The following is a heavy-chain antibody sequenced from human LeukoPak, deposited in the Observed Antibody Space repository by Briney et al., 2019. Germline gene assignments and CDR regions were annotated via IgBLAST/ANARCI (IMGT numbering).Heavy chain of an antibody. CDR3: ARPISGSYTNWFDP. D-gene: IGHD3-10*01. Sequence: GGSLRLSCAASGFTFSGYAMHWVRQAPGKGLEWVALISYDGNNKYYADYVKGRFTISRDNAKNSLYLQMNSLRAEDTAVYYCARPISGSYTNWFDPWGQGTLVTVSS. J-gene: IGHJ5*02. V-gene: IGHV3-30*04. CDR2: ISYDGNNK. CDR1: GFTFSGYA.